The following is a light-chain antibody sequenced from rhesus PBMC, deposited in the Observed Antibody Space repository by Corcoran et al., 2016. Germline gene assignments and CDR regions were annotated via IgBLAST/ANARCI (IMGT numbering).Light chain of an antibody. CDR2: GAS. CDR3: QQYYSSPYS. Sequence: DIVMTQSPDSLAVSLGERVTINCKSSQSLLYSSNNQNYLAWYPQKPGEVPKLLIYGASTRESGVPNRVRGRGSGTDFTLTISGLQAEDVAVYYCQQYYSSPYSFGQGTKVEIK. CDR1: QSLLYSSNNQNY. J-gene: IGKJ2*01. V-gene: IGKV4-1*01.